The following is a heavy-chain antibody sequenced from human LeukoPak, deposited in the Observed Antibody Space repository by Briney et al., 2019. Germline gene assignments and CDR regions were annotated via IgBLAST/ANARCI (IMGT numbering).Heavy chain of an antibody. Sequence: GGSLRLSCAASGFTFSSYWMSWVRQAPGKGLEWVAHIKQDGSEKYYVDSVKGRFTISRDNAKNSLYLQMNSLRAEDTAVYYCARSRMGYGDFNFDYWGQGTLVTVSS. J-gene: IGHJ4*02. CDR3: ARSRMGYGDFNFDY. V-gene: IGHV3-7*01. D-gene: IGHD4-17*01. CDR2: IKQDGSEK. CDR1: GFTFSSYW.